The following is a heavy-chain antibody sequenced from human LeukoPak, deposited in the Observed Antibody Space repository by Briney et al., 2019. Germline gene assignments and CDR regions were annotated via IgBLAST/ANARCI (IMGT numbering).Heavy chain of an antibody. Sequence: GGSLRLSCAASGFTFSDQYIDWVRQAPGKGLEWVGRTRNKANSYSTEYAASVKGRFTISRDESKNSLYLQMNSLKTEDTAVYYCGRSRAGAIDYWGQGTLVTVSS. CDR1: GFTFSDQY. V-gene: IGHV3-72*01. CDR3: GRSRAGAIDY. D-gene: IGHD1-26*01. J-gene: IGHJ4*02. CDR2: TRNKANSYST.